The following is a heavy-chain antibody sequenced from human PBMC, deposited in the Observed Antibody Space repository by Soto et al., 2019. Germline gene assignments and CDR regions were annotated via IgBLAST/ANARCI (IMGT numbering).Heavy chain of an antibody. Sequence: EASVKVSCKASGGTFSSYAISWVRQAPGQGLEWMGGIIPIFGTANYAQKFQGRVTITADESTSTAYMELSSLRSEDTAVYYCARARRTVTTWTHPRAGELDYWGQGTLVTVSS. D-gene: IGHD4-17*01. CDR2: IIPIFGTA. CDR3: ARARRTVTTWTHPRAGELDY. V-gene: IGHV1-69*13. CDR1: GGTFSSYA. J-gene: IGHJ4*02.